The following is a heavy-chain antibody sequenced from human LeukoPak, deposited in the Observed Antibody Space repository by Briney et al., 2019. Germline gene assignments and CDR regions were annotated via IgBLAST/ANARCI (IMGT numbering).Heavy chain of an antibody. CDR1: GDSIRGGNYY. D-gene: IGHD4-11*01. V-gene: IGHV4-31*03. CDR2: IYYSGRT. J-gene: IGHJ4*02. Sequence: PSQTLSLTCSVSGDSIRGGNYYWTWIRQHPGKGLEWIGYIYYSGRTNYNPSLKSRVLMSLDTSKNRFSLRLSSVTAADTALYYCARPYNNYYFDYWGQGILVTVSS. CDR3: ARPYNNYYFDY.